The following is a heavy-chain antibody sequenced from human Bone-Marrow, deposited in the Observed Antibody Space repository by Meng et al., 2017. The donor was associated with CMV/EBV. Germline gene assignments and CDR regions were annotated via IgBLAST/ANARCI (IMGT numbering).Heavy chain of an antibody. CDR1: GFTFSSYW. D-gene: IGHD3/OR15-3a*01. CDR2: IKQDGSEK. CDR3: ARAPPGLGTGFDF. Sequence: GESLKISCAASGFTFSSYWMSWVRQAPGKGLEWVANIKQDGSEKYYVDSVKGRVTISRDNAKKTLYLQMNSLRAEDTAVYYCARAPPGLGTGFDFWGQGTMVTVSS. V-gene: IGHV3-7*01. J-gene: IGHJ3*01.